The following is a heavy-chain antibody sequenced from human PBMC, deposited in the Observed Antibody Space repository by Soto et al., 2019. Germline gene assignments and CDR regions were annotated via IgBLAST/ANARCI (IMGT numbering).Heavy chain of an antibody. J-gene: IGHJ5*02. CDR1: GGSISSGGYY. CDR2: IYYSGST. Sequence: SETLSLTCTVSGGSISSGGYYWSWIRQHPGKGLEWIGYIYYSGSTYYNPSLKSRVTISVDKSKNQFSLKLSSVTAADTAVYYCARGQQLVPLPKNNWFDPWGQGTLVTVSS. D-gene: IGHD6-6*01. V-gene: IGHV4-31*03. CDR3: ARGQQLVPLPKNNWFDP.